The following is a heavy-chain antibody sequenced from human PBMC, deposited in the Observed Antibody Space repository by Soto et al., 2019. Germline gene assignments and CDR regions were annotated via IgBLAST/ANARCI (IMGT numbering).Heavy chain of an antibody. CDR1: GCTFSSYA. V-gene: IGHV3-23*01. Sequence: GGSLRLSCAASGCTFSSYAMSWVRQAPGKGLEWVSAISGSGGSTYYADSVKGRFTISRDNSKNTLYLQMNSLRAEDTAVYYCAKDLHYYGSGGDNWFDPWGQGTLVTVS. J-gene: IGHJ5*02. CDR2: ISGSGGST. CDR3: AKDLHYYGSGGDNWFDP. D-gene: IGHD3-10*01.